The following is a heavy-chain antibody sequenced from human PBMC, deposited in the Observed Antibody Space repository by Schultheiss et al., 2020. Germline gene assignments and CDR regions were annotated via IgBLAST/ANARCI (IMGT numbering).Heavy chain of an antibody. D-gene: IGHD6-19*01. V-gene: IGHV3-48*02. CDR2: ISSSSSTI. J-gene: IGHJ4*02. CDR1: GFTFSNAW. CDR3: ARVGGAGRIT. Sequence: GGSLRLSCAASGFTFSNAWMSWVRQAPGKGLEWVSYISSSSSTIYYADSVKGRFTISRDNAKNSLYLQMNSLRDEDTAVYYCARVGGAGRITWGQGTLVTVSS.